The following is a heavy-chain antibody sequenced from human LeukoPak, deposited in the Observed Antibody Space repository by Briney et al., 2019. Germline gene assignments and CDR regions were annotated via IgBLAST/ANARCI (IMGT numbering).Heavy chain of an antibody. CDR1: GFTFDDYA. D-gene: IGHD3-16*01. V-gene: IGHV3-9*01. CDR3: AKEDRGGRHFDY. J-gene: IGHJ4*02. Sequence: GGSLRLSCAASGFTFDDYAMHWVRQAPGKGLEWVSGISWNSGSIGNTDSVKGRFTNSRDNAKNSLYLQMNSLRAEDTAWYYWAKEDRGGRHFDYWGQGTLVTVSS. CDR2: ISWNSGSI.